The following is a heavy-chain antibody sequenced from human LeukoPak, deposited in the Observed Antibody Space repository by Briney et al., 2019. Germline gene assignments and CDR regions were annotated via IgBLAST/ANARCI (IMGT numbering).Heavy chain of an antibody. CDR2: IYYSGST. D-gene: IGHD2-15*01. J-gene: IGHJ3*02. CDR1: GGSMSSGDYY. Sequence: SETLSLTCTVSGGSMSSGDYYWSWIRQPPGKGREWIGYIYYSGSTYYNPSLKSRVTISVDTSKNQFSLKLSSVTAADTAVYYCARYSVGGYCSGGSCFPSDAFDIWGQGTMVTVSS. V-gene: IGHV4-30-4*01. CDR3: ARYSVGGYCSGGSCFPSDAFDI.